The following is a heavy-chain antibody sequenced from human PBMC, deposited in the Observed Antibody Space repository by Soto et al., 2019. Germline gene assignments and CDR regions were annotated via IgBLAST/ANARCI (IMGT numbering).Heavy chain of an antibody. V-gene: IGHV3-30-3*01. CDR3: ARGRRITIFGVVHDYFDY. CDR2: ISYDGSNK. CDR1: GFTFSSYA. Sequence: PGGSLRLSCAASGFTFSSYAMHWVRQAPGKGLEWVAVISYDGSNKYYADSVKGRFTISRDNSKNTLYLQMNSLRAEDTAVYYCARGRRITIFGVVHDYFDYWGQGTLVTVSS. D-gene: IGHD3-3*01. J-gene: IGHJ4*02.